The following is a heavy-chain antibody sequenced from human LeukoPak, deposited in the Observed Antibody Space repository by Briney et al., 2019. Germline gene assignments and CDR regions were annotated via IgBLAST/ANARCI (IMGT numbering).Heavy chain of an antibody. V-gene: IGHV4-39*01. D-gene: IGHD1-1*01. CDR2: IYYNGNT. CDR3: ARPHYPTGADR. CDR1: GFTFSDYY. Sequence: GSLRLSCAASGFTFSDYYMNWIRQPPGKGLEWIGSIYYNGNTYYNPSLKSRVTISMDTSKNQFSLKVRSVTATDTAVYYCARPHYPTGADRWGQGTLVTVSS. J-gene: IGHJ5*02.